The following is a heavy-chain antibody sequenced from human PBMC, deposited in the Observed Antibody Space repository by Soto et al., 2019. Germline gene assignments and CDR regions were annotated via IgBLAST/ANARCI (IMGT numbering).Heavy chain of an antibody. V-gene: IGHV4-4*07. CDR2: SSFTGST. Sequence: PSETLSLTCTVSGASISSYYWRWIRQPAGKGLEWIGRSSFTGSTDYNPSLKSRVTVSLDTSKNQFSLKVNSVTAADTAVYFCARGAFGSGSSPSWFDPWGQGTLVTVSS. CDR1: GASISSYY. J-gene: IGHJ5*02. CDR3: ARGAFGSGSSPSWFDP. D-gene: IGHD3-10*01.